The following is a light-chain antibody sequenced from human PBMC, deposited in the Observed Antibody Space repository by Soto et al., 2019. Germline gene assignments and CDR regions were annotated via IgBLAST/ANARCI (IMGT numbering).Light chain of an antibody. V-gene: IGKV3-20*01. J-gene: IGKJ4*01. CDR2: GAS. CDR3: QQYGSSPLT. Sequence: IVLTQSPGTLSLSPGERATLSCRATQSVSSSYLAWYQQKPGQAPRLLIYGASTRATGISDRFSGSGSGTDFTLTISRLEPEDFAVYYCQQYGSSPLTFGGGTKVEIK. CDR1: QSVSSSY.